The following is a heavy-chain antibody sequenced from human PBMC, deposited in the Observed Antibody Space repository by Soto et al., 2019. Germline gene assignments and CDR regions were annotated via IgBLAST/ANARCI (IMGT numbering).Heavy chain of an antibody. CDR3: ATPNYDFWSGYSYYYYYGMDV. CDR2: IIPIFGTA. Sequence: VQLVQSGAEVKKPGSSVKVSCKASGGTFSSYAISWVRQAPGQGLEWMGGIIPIFGTANYAQKFQGRVTITADESTSTAYMELSSLSSEDTAVYYCATPNYDFWSGYSYYYYYGMDVWGQGTTVTVSS. V-gene: IGHV1-69*01. CDR1: GGTFSSYA. D-gene: IGHD3-3*01. J-gene: IGHJ6*02.